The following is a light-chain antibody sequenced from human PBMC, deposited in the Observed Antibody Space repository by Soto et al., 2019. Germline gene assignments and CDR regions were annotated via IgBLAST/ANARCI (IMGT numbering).Light chain of an antibody. CDR2: GTS. Sequence: EIVLTQSPGTVSSSLGQRATLSWRASQSVGSSYLGWYQQKPGQAPRLLIYGTSTRATGIPDRFSGSGSGTDFTLTISRLEPEDFAVYYCQQYGTSPLTFGQGTKVDIK. J-gene: IGKJ1*01. CDR3: QQYGTSPLT. V-gene: IGKV3-20*01. CDR1: QSVGSSY.